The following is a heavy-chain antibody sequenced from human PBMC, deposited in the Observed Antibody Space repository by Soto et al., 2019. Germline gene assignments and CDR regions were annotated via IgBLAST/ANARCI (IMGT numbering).Heavy chain of an antibody. J-gene: IGHJ6*02. CDR3: ARSMETTYCYWMDV. Sequence: QVQLVQSGAEVREPGSSVTVSCEASGGTFRSYAINWVRQAPGQGLEWMGGIIPMFGKPNYAEKFLGRVTITAGEATRTAYMEVSSLKSEDTAVYDCARSMETTYCYWMDVWGLGTTVTVSS. D-gene: IGHD4-17*01. CDR2: IIPMFGKP. CDR1: GGTFRSYA. V-gene: IGHV1-69*01.